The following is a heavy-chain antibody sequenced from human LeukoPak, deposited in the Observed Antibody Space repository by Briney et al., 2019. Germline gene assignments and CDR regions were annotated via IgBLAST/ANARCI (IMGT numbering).Heavy chain of an antibody. J-gene: IGHJ4*02. Sequence: PGGSLRLSCAASGFTVSSNYMSWVRQAPGKGLEWVSVIYSGGSTYYADSVKGRFTISRDNSKNVVYLQMNSLRAEDTAVYYCAKDRRAIKPSRFDYWGQGTVVTVSS. CDR1: GFTVSSNY. V-gene: IGHV3-53*01. D-gene: IGHD1-14*01. CDR3: AKDRRAIKPSRFDY. CDR2: IYSGGST.